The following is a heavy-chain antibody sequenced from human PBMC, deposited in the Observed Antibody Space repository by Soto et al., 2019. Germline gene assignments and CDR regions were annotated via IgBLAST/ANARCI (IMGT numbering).Heavy chain of an antibody. D-gene: IGHD6-6*01. J-gene: IGHJ5*02. CDR3: AKDLTRQLAYWLDP. V-gene: IGHV1-2*02. CDR2: INPSGDSR. CDR1: GFSFSDYF. Sequence: ASVKVSCKASGFSFSDYFMHWVRQATGQGLEWMGIINPSGDSRNYAQKFQGRVTLTRDTSIATAYLTLTSLTSDDTALYYCAKDLTRQLAYWLDPWGQGTQVTVSS.